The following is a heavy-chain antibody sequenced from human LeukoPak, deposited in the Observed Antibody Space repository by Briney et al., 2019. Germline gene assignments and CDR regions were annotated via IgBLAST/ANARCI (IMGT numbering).Heavy chain of an antibody. D-gene: IGHD3-22*01. CDR2: ISGSWGST. CDR3: AKDAPMYYYDSSGYADEGDY. CDR1: GCTFSSYA. Sequence: GWALRLSFAACGCTFSSYAMSWVRQARWKGLEGVSAISGSWGSTYFADSVRGRFTISRDNSKNTLYLQMNSLKAEDTAVYYCAKDAPMYYYDSSGYADEGDYWGQGPLVTVSS. V-gene: IGHV3-23*01. J-gene: IGHJ4*02.